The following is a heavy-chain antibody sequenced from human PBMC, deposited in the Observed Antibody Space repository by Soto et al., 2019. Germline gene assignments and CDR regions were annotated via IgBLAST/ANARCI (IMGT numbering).Heavy chain of an antibody. D-gene: IGHD2-2*01. J-gene: IGHJ4*02. CDR2: INHSGST. CDR1: GGSFSGYY. V-gene: IGHV4-34*01. CDR3: ARALRDIVVVPAAQRRHYFDY. Sequence: SETLSLTCAVYGGSFSGYYWSWIRQPPGKGLEWIGEINHSGSTNYNPSLQSRVTISVDTSRNQFSLKRSSVTAADTAVYYCARALRDIVVVPAAQRRHYFDYWGQGTLVTVSS.